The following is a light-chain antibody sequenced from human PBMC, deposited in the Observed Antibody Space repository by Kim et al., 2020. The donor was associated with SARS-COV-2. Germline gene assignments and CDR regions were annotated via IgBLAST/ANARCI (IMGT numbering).Light chain of an antibody. Sequence: GKTVTISCTRSSGSIAGNYVQWYQQRPGGAPTTVIYEDNQRPSGVPDRFSGSIDNSSNSASLTISGLRTEDEADYYCQSYNSDNVLFGGGTQLTVL. J-gene: IGLJ2*01. V-gene: IGLV6-57*03. CDR2: EDN. CDR3: QSYNSDNVL. CDR1: SGSIAGNY.